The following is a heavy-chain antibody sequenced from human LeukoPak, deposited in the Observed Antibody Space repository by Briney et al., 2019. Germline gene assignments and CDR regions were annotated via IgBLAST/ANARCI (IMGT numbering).Heavy chain of an antibody. CDR2: ISGSGGST. D-gene: IGHD3-9*01. Sequence: GGSLRLSCAASGFTFSSYAMSWVRQAPGKGLEWVSAISGSGGSTYYADPVKGRFTISRDNSKNTLYLQMNSLRAEDTAVYYCAKARGDYDILTGYYGGGYYFDYWGQGTLVTVSS. J-gene: IGHJ4*02. CDR3: AKARGDYDILTGYYGGGYYFDY. V-gene: IGHV3-23*01. CDR1: GFTFSSYA.